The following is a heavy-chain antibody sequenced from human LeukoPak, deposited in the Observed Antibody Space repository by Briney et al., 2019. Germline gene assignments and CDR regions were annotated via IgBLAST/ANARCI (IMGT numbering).Heavy chain of an antibody. J-gene: IGHJ4*02. CDR1: GFTVSSNY. V-gene: IGHV3-66*02. CDR3: ARAFDVPAAYDY. Sequence: GGSLRLSCAASGFTVSSNYMSWVRQAPGQGLEWVSVIYSGGSTYYADSVKGRFTISRDNSKNTLYLQMNSLRAEDTAVYYCARAFDVPAAYDYWGQGTLVTVSS. D-gene: IGHD2-2*01. CDR2: IYSGGST.